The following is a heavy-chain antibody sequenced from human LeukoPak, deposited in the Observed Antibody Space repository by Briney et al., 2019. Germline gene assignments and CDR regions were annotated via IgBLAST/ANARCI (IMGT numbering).Heavy chain of an antibody. J-gene: IGHJ4*02. CDR1: GFTFSSYG. CDR2: KRYDGSAT. V-gene: IGHV3-30*02. D-gene: IGHD3-9*01. CDR3: ARATTYDILTGYSDY. Sequence: GGSLRLSCAASGFTFSSYGMHWVRQAPGKGLEWVAFKRYDGSATYYADSVKGRFTISRDNAKKSLYLQMNSLRAEDTAVYYCARATTYDILTGYSDYWGQGTLVTVSS.